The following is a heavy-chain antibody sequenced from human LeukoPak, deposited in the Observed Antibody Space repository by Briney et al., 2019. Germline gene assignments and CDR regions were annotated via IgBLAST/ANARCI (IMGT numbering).Heavy chain of an antibody. J-gene: IGHJ6*03. D-gene: IGHD1-14*01. Sequence: GGSLRLSCAASGFTFSSYSMNWVRQAPGKGLEWVSSISSSSTYIHYADSVKGRFTISRDNAKKSLYLQMNSLRAEDTAVYYCARERKYYYFYMDVWGKGTTVTISS. V-gene: IGHV3-21*01. CDR3: ARERKYYYFYMDV. CDR1: GFTFSSYS. CDR2: ISSSSTYI.